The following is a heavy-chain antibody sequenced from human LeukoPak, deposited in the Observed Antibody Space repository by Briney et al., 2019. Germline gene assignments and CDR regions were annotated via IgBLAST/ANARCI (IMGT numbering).Heavy chain of an antibody. CDR1: GYTFTTHG. J-gene: IGHJ2*01. CDR3: ARDGYFDL. CDR2: ISAHNGNT. V-gene: IGHV1-18*01. Sequence: ASVKVSCKASGYTFTTHGIAWVRQAPGQGLEWMGWISAHNGNTNYAQSLQGRVTMTRDTSTNTAYMELRSLRSDDTAVYYCARDGYFDLWGRGTLVTVSS.